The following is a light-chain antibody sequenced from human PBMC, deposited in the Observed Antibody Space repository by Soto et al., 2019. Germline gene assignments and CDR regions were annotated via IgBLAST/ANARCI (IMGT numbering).Light chain of an antibody. CDR1: QSISSW. J-gene: IGKJ1*01. CDR3: QHYGGMWT. V-gene: IGKV1-5*01. CDR2: DAS. Sequence: DIQMTQSPSTLSASVGDRVTITCRASQSISSWLAWYQQKPGKAPKLLIYDASALPRGVPSRFGGSGSGTDFTLTISSLQSEDFGNYCCQHYGGMWTFGQGTKVDIK.